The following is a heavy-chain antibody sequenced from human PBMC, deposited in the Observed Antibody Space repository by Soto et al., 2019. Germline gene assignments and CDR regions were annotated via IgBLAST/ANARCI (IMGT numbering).Heavy chain of an antibody. CDR2: IKHDTSEA. CDR3: ARDGLLFSGPYRPSRFDY. Sequence: GGSLRLSCAASGFKFSDYWMSWVRQAPGKGLEWVGNIKHDTSEAHYADSVEGRFTITRDNIKNFLFLQMNGLRSDDTASYYCARDGLLFSGPYRPSRFDYWGLGTLVTVSS. V-gene: IGHV3-7*03. D-gene: IGHD3-16*02. J-gene: IGHJ4*02. CDR1: GFKFSDYW.